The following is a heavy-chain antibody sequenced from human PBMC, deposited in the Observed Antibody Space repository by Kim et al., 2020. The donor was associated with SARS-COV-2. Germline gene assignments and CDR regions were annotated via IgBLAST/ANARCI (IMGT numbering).Heavy chain of an antibody. V-gene: IGHV4-59*01. J-gene: IGHJ5*02. D-gene: IGHD3-10*01. CDR3: ARTTVLLWFGELFGFDP. Sequence: LKSRVTISVDTSKNQFSLKLSSVTAADTAVYYCARTTVLLWFGELFGFDPWGQGTLVTVSS.